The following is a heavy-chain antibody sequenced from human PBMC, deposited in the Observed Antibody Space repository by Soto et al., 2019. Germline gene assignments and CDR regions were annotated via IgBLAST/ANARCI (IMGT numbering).Heavy chain of an antibody. CDR1: GGSFSNYY. J-gene: IGHJ4*02. V-gene: IGHV4-34*01. Sequence: QVQLQQWGAGLLKPSETLSLTCAVYGGSFSNYYWSWIRRPPGKGLEWIGEINQSGSTNHNPSLKSRVTISVDTSKNQFSLKLSSVTAADTAVYYCARGRDYWGQGTLVTVSS. CDR3: ARGRDY. CDR2: INQSGST.